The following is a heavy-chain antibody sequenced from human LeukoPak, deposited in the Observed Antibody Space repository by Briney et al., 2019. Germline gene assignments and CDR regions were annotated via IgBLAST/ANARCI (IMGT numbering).Heavy chain of an antibody. D-gene: IGHD2-15*01. CDR1: GGSISSYY. CDR3: AREPRFRYCSGGSCYRSHGMDV. V-gene: IGHV4-59*01. CDR2: IYYSGST. J-gene: IGHJ6*02. Sequence: PSETLSLTCTVSGGSISSYYWSWIRQPPGKGLEWIGYIYYSGSTNYNPSLKSRVTISVDTSKNQFSLKLSSVTAADTAVYYCAREPRFRYCSGGSCYRSHGMDVWGHGTTFTVSS.